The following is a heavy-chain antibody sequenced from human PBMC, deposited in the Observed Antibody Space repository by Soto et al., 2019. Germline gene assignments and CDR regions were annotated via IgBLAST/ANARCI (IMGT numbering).Heavy chain of an antibody. Sequence: QVQLVQSGAEVKKPGASVKVSCKASGYTFTSYGISWVRQAPGQGLEWMGWISAYNGNTNYAQKLQGRDTMTTDTSTSTAYMELRSLRSDDTAVYYCARTYYDILTGYYYYFDYWGQGTLVTVSS. J-gene: IGHJ4*02. D-gene: IGHD3-9*01. CDR1: GYTFTSYG. CDR3: ARTYYDILTGYYYYFDY. V-gene: IGHV1-18*01. CDR2: ISAYNGNT.